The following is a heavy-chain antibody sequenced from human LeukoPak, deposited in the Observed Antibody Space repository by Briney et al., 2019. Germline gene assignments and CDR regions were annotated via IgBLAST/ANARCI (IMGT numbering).Heavy chain of an antibody. CDR1: GFTFGSYA. V-gene: IGHV3-53*05. J-gene: IGHJ4*02. CDR3: ARFSYSYGPLDY. D-gene: IGHD5-18*01. CDR2: IYSGGST. Sequence: WGSLRLSCEASGFTFGSYAMTWVRQAPGKGLEWVSVIYSGGSTYYADSVKGRFTISRDNSKNTLYLQMNSLRAEDTAVYYCARFSYSYGPLDYWGQGTLVTVSS.